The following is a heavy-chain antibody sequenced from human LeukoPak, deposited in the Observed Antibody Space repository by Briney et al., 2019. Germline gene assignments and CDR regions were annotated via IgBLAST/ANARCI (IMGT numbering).Heavy chain of an antibody. CDR2: INQDGSDK. V-gene: IGHV3-7*01. Sequence: PGGSLRLSCVASGFTFSAYWVTWVRPAPGKGLEWVANINQDGSDKYYVDSVKGRFIISRDNAKNSAYLQMKSLRAEDAAVYYCARGYPNDYWGQGNVVTVSA. J-gene: IGHJ4*02. D-gene: IGHD2-2*02. CDR3: ARGYPNDY. CDR1: GFTFSAYW.